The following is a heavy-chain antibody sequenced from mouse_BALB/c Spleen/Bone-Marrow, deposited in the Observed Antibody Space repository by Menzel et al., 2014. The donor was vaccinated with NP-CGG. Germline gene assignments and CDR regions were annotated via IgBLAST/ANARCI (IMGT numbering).Heavy chain of an antibody. J-gene: IGHJ2*01. V-gene: IGHV1-87*01. CDR1: GYTFTSYW. Sequence: QVQLQQSGAELARPGASVKLSCKASGYTFTSYWMQWVKQRPGQGLEWIGAIYPGDGDTRYTQKFKGKATLTADKSSSTAYMQLRSLASEDSAVYYCARGFPFDYWGQGTTLTVSS. CDR3: ARGFPFDY. CDR2: IYPGDGDT.